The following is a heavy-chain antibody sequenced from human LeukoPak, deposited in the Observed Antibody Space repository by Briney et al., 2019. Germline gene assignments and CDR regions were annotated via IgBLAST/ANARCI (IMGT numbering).Heavy chain of an antibody. CDR2: ISYDGSNK. CDR3: AKGRLPIYVLRYFDWSFDY. D-gene: IGHD3-9*01. V-gene: IGHV3-30*18. Sequence: GSLRLSCAACGFTFSSYGMHWVRQAPGKGLEWVAVISYDGSNKYYADSVKGRFTISRDNSKNTLYLQMNSLRAEDTAVYYCAKGRLPIYVLRYFDWSFDYWGQGTLVTVSS. J-gene: IGHJ4*02. CDR1: GFTFSSYG.